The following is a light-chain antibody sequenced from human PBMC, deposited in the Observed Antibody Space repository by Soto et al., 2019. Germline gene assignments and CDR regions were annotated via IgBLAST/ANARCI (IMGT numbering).Light chain of an antibody. CDR3: QQADSFPLT. Sequence: DIQMTQSPSSVSASIGDTVTITCRARQDISTLLAWYQQKPGKAPKLLIYGASTLESGVPSRFSGRGSGTDVTLTISSLQPEDFATYFCQQADSFPLTFGGGTKVEIK. CDR1: QDISTL. J-gene: IGKJ4*01. V-gene: IGKV1D-12*01. CDR2: GAS.